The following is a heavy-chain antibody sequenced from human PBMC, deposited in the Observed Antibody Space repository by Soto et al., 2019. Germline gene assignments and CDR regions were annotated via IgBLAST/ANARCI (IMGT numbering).Heavy chain of an antibody. D-gene: IGHD5-12*01. CDR1: EFTFSDYY. CDR2: ISSSGNTI. CDR3: ARRYSGGRAFDI. V-gene: IGHV3-11*01. Sequence: QVQLVESGGGLVRPGESLRLSCAASEFTFSDYYMSWIRQAPGKGLEWVSYISSSGNTIYYADSVKGRFTISRDNAKNALYLQMKSLRAADTAVYYCARRYSGGRAFDICGQGTMVTVSS. J-gene: IGHJ3*02.